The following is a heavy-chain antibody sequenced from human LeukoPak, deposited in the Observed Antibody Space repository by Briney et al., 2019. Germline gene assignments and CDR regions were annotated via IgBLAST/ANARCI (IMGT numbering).Heavy chain of an antibody. V-gene: IGHV2-5*01. D-gene: IGHD3-9*01. CDR2: IYWNDDK. J-gene: IGHJ4*02. Sequence: SGPTLVNPTQTLTLACTFSGFSLSTSGVGVGWIRQPPGKALEWLALIYWNDDKRYSPSLKSRLTITKDTSKNQVVLTTTNMDPVDTATYYCAHVYYDILTGYPGTEYFDYWGQGTLVTVSS. CDR3: AHVYYDILTGYPGTEYFDY. CDR1: GFSLSTSGVG.